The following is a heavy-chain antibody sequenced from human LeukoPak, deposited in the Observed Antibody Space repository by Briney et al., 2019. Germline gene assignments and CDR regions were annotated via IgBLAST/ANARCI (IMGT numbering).Heavy chain of an antibody. V-gene: IGHV4-4*07. D-gene: IGHD3-22*01. CDR3: ARAGYYYDSSGYYYSGGGAFDI. J-gene: IGHJ3*02. Sequence: SETLSLTCTVSGGSISSYYWSWIRQPAGKGLEWIGRIYTSGSTNYNPSLKSRVTMSVDTSKNQFSLKLSSVTAADTAVYYCARAGYYYDSSGYYYSGGGAFDIWGQGTMVTVSS. CDR2: IYTSGST. CDR1: GGSISSYY.